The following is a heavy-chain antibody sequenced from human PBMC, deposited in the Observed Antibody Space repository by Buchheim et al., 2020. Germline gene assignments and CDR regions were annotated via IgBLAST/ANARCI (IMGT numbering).Heavy chain of an antibody. D-gene: IGHD5-18*01. Sequence: EVQLVESGGGLVQPEGSLRLSCAASGFTFSDYSLNWVRQAPGKGLEWVSFISSSGGTIYYADSVKGRFTISRDNTKNSLYLQMSGLRGEDTAVYYCARDANSRHYYYYYGMDVWGQGTT. CDR1: GFTFSDYS. CDR3: ARDANSRHYYYYYGMDV. V-gene: IGHV3-48*04. J-gene: IGHJ6*02. CDR2: ISSSGGTI.